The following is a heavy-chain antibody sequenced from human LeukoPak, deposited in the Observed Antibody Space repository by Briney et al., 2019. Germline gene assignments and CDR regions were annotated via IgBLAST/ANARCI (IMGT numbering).Heavy chain of an antibody. D-gene: IGHD2-2*01. CDR2: INPSSGKI. CDR3: AKKLRWDCSSTTCPKGDCFDP. Sequence: ASVKVSCKASGYTFTSYYTHWVRQAPGQGLEWMGIINPSSGKINYAQKFQGRVTMTRDTSTSTVYMELSSLRAEDTAVYYCAKKLRWDCSSTTCPKGDCFDPWGQGTLVTVSS. J-gene: IGHJ5*02. V-gene: IGHV1-46*01. CDR1: GYTFTSYY.